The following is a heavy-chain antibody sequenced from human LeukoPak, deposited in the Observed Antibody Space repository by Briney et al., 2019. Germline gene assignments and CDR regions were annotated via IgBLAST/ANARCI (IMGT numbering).Heavy chain of an antibody. J-gene: IGHJ6*02. Sequence: ASVKVSCKASGYTFTGYYMHWARQAPGQGLEWMGWINPNSGGTNYAQKFQGRVTMTRDTSISTAYMELSRLRSDDTAVYYCARGSYSTNEGMDVWGQGTTVTVSS. CDR1: GYTFTGYY. CDR2: INPNSGGT. D-gene: IGHD6-13*01. CDR3: ARGSYSTNEGMDV. V-gene: IGHV1-2*02.